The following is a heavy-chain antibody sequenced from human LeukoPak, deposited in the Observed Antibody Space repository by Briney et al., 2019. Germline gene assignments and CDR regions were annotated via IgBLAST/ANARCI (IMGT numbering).Heavy chain of an antibody. CDR1: GFIFNSHS. J-gene: IGHJ6*03. V-gene: IGHV3-21*01. D-gene: IGHD6-19*01. CDR2: ISSTSSYI. CDR3: ARSSGWYHRGPDYYYYYMDV. Sequence: TPGGSLRLSCAASGFIFNSHSMNWVRQAPGKGLEWVSSISSTSSYIYYADSVKSRFTISRDNAKNSLYLQMNSLRAEDTAVYYCARSSGWYHRGPDYYYYYMDVWGKGTTVTVS.